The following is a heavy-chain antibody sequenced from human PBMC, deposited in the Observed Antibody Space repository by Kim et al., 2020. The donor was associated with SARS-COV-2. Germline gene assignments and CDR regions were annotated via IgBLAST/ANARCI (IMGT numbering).Heavy chain of an antibody. CDR3: ARVQARDGYDTGATFDY. J-gene: IGHJ4*02. V-gene: IGHV3-7*04. D-gene: IGHD5-12*01. Sequence: SVGGRFTISRDNAKNSLYLQMNSLGAEDTAVYYCARVQARDGYDTGATFDYWGQGTLVTVSS.